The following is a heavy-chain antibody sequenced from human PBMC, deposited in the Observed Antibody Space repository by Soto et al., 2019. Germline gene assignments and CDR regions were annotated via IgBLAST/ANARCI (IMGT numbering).Heavy chain of an antibody. CDR1: GYTFTSYG. CDR2: INAYNGNT. J-gene: IGHJ4*02. D-gene: IGHD4-17*01. Sequence: GASVKVSCKASGYTFTSYGISWVRQAPGQGLEWMGWINAYNGNTNYAQKLQGRVTMTRNTSTSTAYMELSSLRSEDTAVYYCARGRRTVRPFDYWGQGTLVTVSS. CDR3: ARGRRTVRPFDY. V-gene: IGHV1-18*04.